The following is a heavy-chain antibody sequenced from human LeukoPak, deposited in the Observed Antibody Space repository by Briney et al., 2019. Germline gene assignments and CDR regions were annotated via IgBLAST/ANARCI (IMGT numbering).Heavy chain of an antibody. CDR2: ITGDGNTI. V-gene: IGHV3-23*01. J-gene: IGHJ4*02. CDR3: AREGPRGNSQFDY. D-gene: IGHD2/OR15-2a*01. CDR1: GYSFNAYA. Sequence: GGSLRLSCAASGYSFNAYAMSWVRQAPGKGLEWVSSITGDGNTIIYADSVKGRFTISRDYSKNTLYLQMNSLRAEDTAIYYCAREGPRGNSQFDYWGQGTLVTASS.